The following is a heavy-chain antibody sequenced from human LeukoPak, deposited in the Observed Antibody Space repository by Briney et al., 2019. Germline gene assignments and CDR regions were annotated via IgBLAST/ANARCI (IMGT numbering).Heavy chain of an antibody. D-gene: IGHD3-10*01. V-gene: IGHV3-9*01. CDR3: AKGPGGDRYAYDY. J-gene: IGHJ4*02. CDR2: IRGDGGSI. Sequence: GRSLRLSCAVSGFSFGNYGMHWVRQAPGKGLEWVSGIRGDGGSIVYADSVKGRFTISRDNAKNTVYLQMNSLRAEDTALYYRAKGPGGDRYAYDYWGQGTLVTVSS. CDR1: GFSFGNYG.